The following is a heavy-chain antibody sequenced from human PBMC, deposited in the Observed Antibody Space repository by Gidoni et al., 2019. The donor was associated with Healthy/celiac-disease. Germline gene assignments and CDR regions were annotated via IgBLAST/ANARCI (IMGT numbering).Heavy chain of an antibody. CDR3: ARDRIVGATIYFDY. V-gene: IGHV1-18*01. J-gene: IGHJ4*02. Sequence: QVPLVQSGAEVQTHGASVTVSCKAPRNTFTSYVLSWVRQAPGQGLEWMGWISANNGNTNNAQQLQGRVTMTTDTSTSTAYMELRSLRSDDTAVYYGARDRIVGATIYFDYWGQGTLVTVSS. D-gene: IGHD1-26*01. CDR2: ISANNGNT. CDR1: RNTFTSYV.